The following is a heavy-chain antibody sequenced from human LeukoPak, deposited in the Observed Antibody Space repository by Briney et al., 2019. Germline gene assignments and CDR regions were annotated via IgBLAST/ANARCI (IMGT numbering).Heavy chain of an antibody. CDR3: ATSLDTAGGPY. D-gene: IGHD5-18*01. Sequence: PGGSLRLSCAASGFTFSSYWMSWVRQAPGKGLEWVANIRQDGSVQNYVDSVKGRFTISRDNAKNSLYLQMHSLRADDTAVYYCATSLDTAGGPYWGQGTLVTVSS. V-gene: IGHV3-7*01. J-gene: IGHJ4*02. CDR2: IRQDGSVQ. CDR1: GFTFSSYW.